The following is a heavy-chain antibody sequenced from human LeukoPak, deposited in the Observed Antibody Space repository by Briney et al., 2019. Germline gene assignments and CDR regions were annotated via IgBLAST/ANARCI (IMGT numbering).Heavy chain of an antibody. CDR2: IYTSGST. CDR1: GGSISSGSYY. D-gene: IGHD1-26*01. J-gene: IGHJ4*02. Sequence: SETLSLTCTVSGGSISSGSYYWSWIRQPAGKGLEWIGRIYTSGSTNYNPSLKSRVTISVDTSKNQFSLKLSSVTAADTAVYYCARARVVGGSGRVYFDYWGQGTLVTVSS. CDR3: ARARVVGGSGRVYFDY. V-gene: IGHV4-61*02.